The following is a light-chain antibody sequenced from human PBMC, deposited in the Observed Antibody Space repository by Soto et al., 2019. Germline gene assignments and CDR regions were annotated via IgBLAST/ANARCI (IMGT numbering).Light chain of an antibody. V-gene: IGKV3-15*01. CDR1: QTVSSD. Sequence: FVLTQSPVTLSLSPLESHTLSCIAIQTVSSDFLAWYQQKPGQAPRLLIFGASTRATGIPARFSGSGSGTEFSLTITSLQSEDFALYYCQQYNNRPPWTFGQGTKVDIK. J-gene: IGKJ1*01. CDR3: QQYNNRPPWT. CDR2: GAS.